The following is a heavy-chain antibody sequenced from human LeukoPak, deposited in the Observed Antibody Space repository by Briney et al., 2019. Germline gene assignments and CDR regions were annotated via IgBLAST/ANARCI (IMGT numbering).Heavy chain of an antibody. D-gene: IGHD3-22*01. CDR3: ARGGYDSSGYDHFTPQVYHDY. J-gene: IGHJ4*02. V-gene: IGHV3-20*04. CDR1: GFTFDDYG. CDR2: INWNGGST. Sequence: PGGSLRLSCAASGFTFDDYGMSWVRQAPGKGLEWVSGINWNGGSTGYADSVKGRFTISRDNAKNSLYLQMNSLRAEDTTLYYCARGGYDSSGYDHFTPQVYHDYWGQGTLVTVSS.